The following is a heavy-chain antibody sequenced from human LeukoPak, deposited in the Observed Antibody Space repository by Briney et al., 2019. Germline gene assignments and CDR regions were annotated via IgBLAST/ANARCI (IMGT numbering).Heavy chain of an antibody. J-gene: IGHJ3*02. CDR3: AIGGITGTTLGAFDI. Sequence: ASVKVSCKASGYTFTGYYMHWVRQAPGQGLEWMGWINPNSGGTNYAQKFQGRVTMTRDTSISTAYMELSRLRSDDTAVYYCAIGGITGTTLGAFDIWGQGTMVTVSS. CDR1: GYTFTGYY. V-gene: IGHV1-2*02. D-gene: IGHD1-7*01. CDR2: INPNSGGT.